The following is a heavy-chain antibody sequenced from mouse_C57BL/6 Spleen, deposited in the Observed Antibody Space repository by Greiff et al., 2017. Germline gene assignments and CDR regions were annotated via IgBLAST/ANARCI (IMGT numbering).Heavy chain of an antibody. CDR1: GYTFNSYW. V-gene: IGHV1-52*01. J-gene: IGHJ4*01. Sequence: QVQLQQPGAELVRPGSSVKLSCKASGYTFNSYWMHWVKQRPIQGLEWIGNIDPSDSETHYNQKFKDKATLTVDKSSSTAYMQLSSLTSEDSAVYYCARSRGHGNSYAMDYWGQGTSVTVSS. D-gene: IGHD2-1*01. CDR2: IDPSDSET. CDR3: ARSRGHGNSYAMDY.